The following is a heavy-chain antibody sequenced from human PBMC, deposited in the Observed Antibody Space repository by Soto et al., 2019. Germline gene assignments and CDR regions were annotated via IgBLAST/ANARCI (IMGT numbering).Heavy chain of an antibody. CDR1: GYTFTGYY. Sequence: ASVKVSCKASGYTFTGYYMHWVRQAPGQGLEWMGWINPNSGGTNYAQKFQGWVTMTRDTSISTAYMELSRLRSDDTAWYYCARNKATYYYGSGSYDDAFDIWGQGTMVTVSS. CDR2: INPNSGGT. V-gene: IGHV1-2*04. J-gene: IGHJ3*02. CDR3: ARNKATYYYGSGSYDDAFDI. D-gene: IGHD3-10*01.